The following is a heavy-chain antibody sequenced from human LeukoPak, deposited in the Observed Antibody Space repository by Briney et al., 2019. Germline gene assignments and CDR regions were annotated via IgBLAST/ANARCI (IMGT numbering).Heavy chain of an antibody. Sequence: SETLSLTCTVSGGSISSSSYYWSWIRQPAGKGLEWIGRIYTSGSTTYNPSLKSRVTISGDTSESQFSLRLSSVTAADTAVYYCARASYSYDISGWVPFDYWGQGTLVTVSS. CDR1: GGSISSSSYY. CDR2: IYTSGST. V-gene: IGHV4-61*02. CDR3: ARASYSYDISGWVPFDY. D-gene: IGHD3-22*01. J-gene: IGHJ4*02.